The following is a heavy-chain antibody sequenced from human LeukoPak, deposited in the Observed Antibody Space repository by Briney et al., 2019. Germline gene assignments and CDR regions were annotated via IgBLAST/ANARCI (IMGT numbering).Heavy chain of an antibody. Sequence: GGSLRLSCAASGFTFSSYAMHWVRQAPGKGPEWVAVISYDGSNKYYADSVKGRFTISRDNSKNTLYLQMNSLRAEDTAVYYCARAPSSSWYEGYFDLWGRGTLVTVSS. V-gene: IGHV3-30-3*01. D-gene: IGHD6-13*01. CDR3: ARAPSSSWYEGYFDL. J-gene: IGHJ2*01. CDR1: GFTFSSYA. CDR2: ISYDGSNK.